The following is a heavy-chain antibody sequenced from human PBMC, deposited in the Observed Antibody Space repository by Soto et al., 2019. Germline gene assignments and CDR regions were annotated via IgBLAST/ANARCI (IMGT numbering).Heavy chain of an antibody. CDR3: TTDPVTMIVVVPSSG. V-gene: IGHV3-15*01. J-gene: IGHJ4*02. Sequence: GGSLRLSCATSGFTFSNAWMSWVRQAPGKGLEWVGRIKSKTDGGTTDYAAPVKGRFTISRDDSKDTLYLQMNSLKTEDTAVYYCTTDPVTMIVVVPSSGWGQGTLVTVSS. CDR1: GFTFSNAW. CDR2: IKSKTDGGTT. D-gene: IGHD3-22*01.